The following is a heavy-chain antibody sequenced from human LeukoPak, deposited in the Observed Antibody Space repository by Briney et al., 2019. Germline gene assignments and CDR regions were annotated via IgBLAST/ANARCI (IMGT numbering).Heavy chain of an antibody. D-gene: IGHD3-9*01. V-gene: IGHV1-2*02. CDR3: ARGDYDILTGHVMDV. Sequence: ASVKVSCKASGYTFTGYYMHWVRQAPGQGLEWMGWINPNSGGTNYAQKFQGRVTMTRDTSISTAYMELSRLRSDDTAVYYCARGDYDILTGHVMDVWGKGTTVTISS. J-gene: IGHJ6*03. CDR2: INPNSGGT. CDR1: GYTFTGYY.